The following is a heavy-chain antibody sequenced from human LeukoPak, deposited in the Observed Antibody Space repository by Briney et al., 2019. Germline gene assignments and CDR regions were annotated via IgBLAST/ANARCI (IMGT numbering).Heavy chain of an antibody. Sequence: SETLSLTCAVYGGSFSGYYWSWIRQPPGKGLEWIGDVNHSGSTNYNPSLKSRVTISVDASKNQFSLKLSSVTAADTAVYYCARVPIYGSGSSYYYYYMDVWGKGTTVTVSS. V-gene: IGHV4-34*01. CDR2: VNHSGST. CDR1: GGSFSGYY. D-gene: IGHD3-10*01. CDR3: ARVPIYGSGSSYYYYYMDV. J-gene: IGHJ6*03.